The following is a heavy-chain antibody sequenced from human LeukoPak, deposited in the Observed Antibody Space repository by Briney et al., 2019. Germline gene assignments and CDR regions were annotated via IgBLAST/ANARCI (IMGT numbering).Heavy chain of an antibody. CDR3: AREFGIAAADPLDY. CDR1: GFTFSSYW. CDR2: INTDGSST. J-gene: IGHJ4*02. V-gene: IGHV3-74*01. Sequence: PGGSLRLSCAASGFTFSSYWMHWVRQAPGKGLVWVSRINTDGSSTSYADSVKGRFTISRDNAKNTLYLQMNSLRAEDTAVYYCAREFGIAAADPLDYWGQGTLVTVSS. D-gene: IGHD6-13*01.